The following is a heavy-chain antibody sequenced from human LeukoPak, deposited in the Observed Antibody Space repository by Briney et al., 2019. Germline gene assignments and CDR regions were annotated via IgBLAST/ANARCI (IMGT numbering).Heavy chain of an antibody. J-gene: IGHJ5*02. CDR1: GYTFTGYY. CDR3: ARDHLRVWFGELVYNWFDP. V-gene: IGHV1-2*02. Sequence: ASVKVSCKASGYTFTGYYMHWVRQAPGQGLEWMGWINPNSGGTNYAQKFQGRVTMTRDTSISTAYMELSRLRSDDTAVYYCARDHLRVWFGELVYNWFDPWGQGTLVTVSS. CDR2: INPNSGGT. D-gene: IGHD3-10*01.